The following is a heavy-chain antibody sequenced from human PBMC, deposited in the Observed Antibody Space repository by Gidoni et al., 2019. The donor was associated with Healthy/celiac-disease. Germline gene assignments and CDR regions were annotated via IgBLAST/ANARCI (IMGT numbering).Heavy chain of an antibody. CDR3: ARQDGDGNTDY. V-gene: IGHV4-39*01. D-gene: IGHD4-17*01. J-gene: IGHJ4*02. CDR2: IHYSGRS. Sequence: QLQLQESGPGLVKPSETLSLTGTVSAGSISSSRYYWGGIRQPPGKGLEWSGSIHYSGRSYYNPSLKSRVIISVDTSKNQFSLKLSSVTAAETAVYYCARQDGDGNTDYWGQGTLVTVCS. CDR1: AGSISSSRYY.